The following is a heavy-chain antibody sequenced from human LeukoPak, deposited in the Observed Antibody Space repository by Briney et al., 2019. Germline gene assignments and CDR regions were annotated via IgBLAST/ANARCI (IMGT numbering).Heavy chain of an antibody. CDR2: IYNSGST. Sequence: AETLSLTCTVSGVSISIYYWSWIRQPPGKGLEWIGYIYNSGSTSYNPSLKSRATISADTSKNQFSLKLSSVTAADTAVYYCVRDRELNYWGQGTLVTVSS. J-gene: IGHJ4*02. D-gene: IGHD1-7*01. CDR1: GVSISIYY. V-gene: IGHV4-59*01. CDR3: VRDRELNY.